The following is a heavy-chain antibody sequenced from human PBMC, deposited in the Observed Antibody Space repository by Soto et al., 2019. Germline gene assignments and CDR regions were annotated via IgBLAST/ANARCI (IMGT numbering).Heavy chain of an antibody. CDR3: AKDRSTSGTYQAVDY. CDR1: GFSFDDFA. D-gene: IGHD1-26*01. CDR2: IGWNSGNI. Sequence: EVQLVESGGGLVQPGRSLRLSCAASGFSFDDFAMHWVRQVPGKGLEWVSGIGWNSGNIAYADSVKGRFTISRDNAKNSLYLYMNSLRAEDTALYYCAKDRSTSGTYQAVDYWGQGTLVTVSS. V-gene: IGHV3-9*01. J-gene: IGHJ4*02.